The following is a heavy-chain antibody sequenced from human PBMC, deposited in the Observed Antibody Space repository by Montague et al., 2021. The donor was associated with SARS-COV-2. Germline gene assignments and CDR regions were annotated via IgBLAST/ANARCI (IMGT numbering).Heavy chain of an antibody. CDR1: GGSVSSGSYY. D-gene: IGHD1-20*01. Sequence: SETLSLTCTVSGGSVSSGSYYWSWIRQPPGKGLEWIGYIYYSGSTNYNPSLKSRVTISVDTSKNQFSLKLSFVTAADTAVYYCARGYSGITVFTGFRLDYYEMDVWGKGTTVTVSS. V-gene: IGHV4-61*01. CDR2: IYYSGST. CDR3: ARGYSGITVFTGFRLDYYEMDV. J-gene: IGHJ6*04.